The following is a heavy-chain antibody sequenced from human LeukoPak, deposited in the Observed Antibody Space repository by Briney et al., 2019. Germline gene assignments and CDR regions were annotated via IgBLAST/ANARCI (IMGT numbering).Heavy chain of an antibody. CDR2: INPNSGGT. CDR3: ARVVPAEAMATIPFDY. CDR1: GYTFTDYY. D-gene: IGHD5-24*01. J-gene: IGHJ4*02. V-gene: IGHV1-2*02. Sequence: ASVRVSCKASGYTFTDYYIHWVRQAPGQGLEWMGWINPNSGGTKYAQNFQGRVTMTRDASINTAYMELSRLRSDDTAVYFCARVVPAEAMATIPFDYWGQGTLVTVSS.